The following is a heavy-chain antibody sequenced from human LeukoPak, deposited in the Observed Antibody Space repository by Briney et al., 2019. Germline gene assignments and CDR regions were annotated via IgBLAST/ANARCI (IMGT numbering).Heavy chain of an antibody. V-gene: IGHV4-34*01. CDR1: GGSFSGYY. D-gene: IGHD5-18*01. CDR3: ARGRISYSYGYYYYYGMDV. CDR2: INHSGST. J-gene: IGHJ6*02. Sequence: PSETLSLTCAAYGGSFSGYYWSWIRQPPGKGLEWIGEINHSGSTNYNPSLKSRVTISVDTSKNQFSLKLSSVTAADTAVYYCARGRISYSYGYYYYYGMDVWGQGTTVTVSS.